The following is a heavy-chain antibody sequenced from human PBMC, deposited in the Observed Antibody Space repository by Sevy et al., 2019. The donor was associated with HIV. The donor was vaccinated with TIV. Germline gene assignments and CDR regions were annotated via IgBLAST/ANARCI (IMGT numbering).Heavy chain of an antibody. CDR1: GYTFTSYG. D-gene: IGHD3-9*01. V-gene: IGHV1-18*01. CDR2: ISAYNGNT. Sequence: ASVKVSCKASGYTFTSYGISWVRQAPGQGLEWMGWISAYNGNTNYAQKLQGRVTMTTDTSTSTAYMELRSLRSGDTAVYYCATDVLRYFDWFKNHYYYGMDVWGQGTTVTVSS. CDR3: ATDVLRYFDWFKNHYYYGMDV. J-gene: IGHJ6*02.